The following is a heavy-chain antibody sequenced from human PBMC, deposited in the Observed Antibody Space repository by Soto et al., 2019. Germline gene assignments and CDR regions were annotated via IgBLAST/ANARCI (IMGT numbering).Heavy chain of an antibody. CDR2: IYHSGST. V-gene: IGHV4-59*01. D-gene: IGHD1-26*01. Sequence: QVQLQESGPGLVKPSDTLSLTCTVSGGSISSYYWSWIRQPPWKGLEWIGYIYHSGSTKYNPSLKSRVTISVDTSKNQFSLNLSSVTAADTAVYFCAREAGDDFDYWGQGNLVTVSS. CDR1: GGSISSYY. CDR3: AREAGDDFDY. J-gene: IGHJ4*02.